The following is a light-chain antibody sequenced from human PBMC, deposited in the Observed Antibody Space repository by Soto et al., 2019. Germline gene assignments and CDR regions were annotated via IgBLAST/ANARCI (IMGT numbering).Light chain of an antibody. V-gene: IGLV3-21*04. CDR2: YDS. J-gene: IGLJ1*01. CDR3: HVWDSSSDHYV. Sequence: SYELTQPPSVSVAPGKTARITCGGTKIGSKSVHWYQQKPGQAPVLVIYYDSDRPSGIPERFSGSNSGNTATLTIIRVEAGDEADYYCHVWDSSSDHYVFGTGTKLTVL. CDR1: KIGSKS.